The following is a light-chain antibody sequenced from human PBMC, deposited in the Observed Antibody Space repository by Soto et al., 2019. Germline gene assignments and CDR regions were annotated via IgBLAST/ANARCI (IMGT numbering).Light chain of an antibody. V-gene: IGKV3-15*01. J-gene: IGKJ2*01. CDR3: QQYKNWPYT. CDR2: GAS. Sequence: EIVMTQSPATLSVSPGERATLSCRASQSVSSNLAWYQQKPGQALRLLIYGASTRATGIPARFSGSGSGTEFTLTISSLQSEDFAVYYCQQYKNWPYTFGQGTKLEIK. CDR1: QSVSSN.